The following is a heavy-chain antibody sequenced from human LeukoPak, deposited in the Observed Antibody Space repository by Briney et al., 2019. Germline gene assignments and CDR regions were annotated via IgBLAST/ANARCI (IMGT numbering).Heavy chain of an antibody. D-gene: IGHD5-24*01. J-gene: IGHJ4*02. V-gene: IGHV3-48*04. CDR3: AKEGRSLQTY. CDR2: ISGSSKTI. Sequence: PGGSLRLSCTASGFTFSHFSMNWVRLAPGKGLQWVSFISGSSKTIYYGDSVKGRFTISRDNAKNSLYLQMNSLRVEDTAVYYCAKEGRSLQTYWGQGTLVTVSS. CDR1: GFTFSHFS.